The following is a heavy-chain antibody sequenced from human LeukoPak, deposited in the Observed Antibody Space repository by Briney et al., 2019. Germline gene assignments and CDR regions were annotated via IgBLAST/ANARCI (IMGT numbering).Heavy chain of an antibody. CDR2: INTNTGNP. V-gene: IGHV7-4-1*02. Sequence: ASVKVSCKASGYTFTGYYMHWVRQAPGQGLEWMGWINTNTGNPTYAQGFTGRFVFSLDTSVSTAYLEINSLQAEDTAMYYCTRDVSTSSFDYWGQGTLVTVSS. J-gene: IGHJ4*02. D-gene: IGHD1-1*01. CDR3: TRDVSTSSFDY. CDR1: GYTFTGYY.